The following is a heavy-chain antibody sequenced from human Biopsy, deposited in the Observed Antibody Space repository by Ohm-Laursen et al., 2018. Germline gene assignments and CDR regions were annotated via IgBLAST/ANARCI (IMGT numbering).Heavy chain of an antibody. Sequence: SETLSFTCTVFSGSFTGHYWTCLRQPPGQGLEWIGHISHTGYTSYKSSLMSRVTISLDTSRKHFFLRLTSFAAADTAVYYCARGSNEYGGLYFPHWGQGTLVTVSS. CDR1: SGSFTGHY. J-gene: IGHJ1*01. V-gene: IGHV4-59*11. D-gene: IGHD4-23*01. CDR3: ARGSNEYGGLYFPH. CDR2: ISHTGYT.